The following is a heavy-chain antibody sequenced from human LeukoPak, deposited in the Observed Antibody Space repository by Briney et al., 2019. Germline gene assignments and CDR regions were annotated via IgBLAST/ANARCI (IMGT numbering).Heavy chain of an antibody. J-gene: IGHJ4*02. CDR3: AREEPCSGGSCATLGYFDY. CDR1: GFTFSSYW. CDR2: IKDDGSEK. D-gene: IGHD2-15*01. Sequence: PGGSLRLSCVGSGFTFSSYWMTWVRQAPGKGLEWVANIKDDGSEKYSVDSVKGRFTISRDNAKNLLYLQMSSLRAEDTAVYYCAREEPCSGGSCATLGYFDYWGQGTLVTVSS. V-gene: IGHV3-7*03.